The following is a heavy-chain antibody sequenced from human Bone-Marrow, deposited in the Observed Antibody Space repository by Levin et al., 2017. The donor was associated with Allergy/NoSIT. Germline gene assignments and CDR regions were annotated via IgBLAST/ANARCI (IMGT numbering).Heavy chain of an antibody. J-gene: IGHJ4*02. CDR3: AGGPRRSY. CDR1: GFTVSNNY. Sequence: LSLPCAVSGFTVSNNYMSWVRQAPGKGLEWVSLIYSDGTIDYADSVKGRFTISRDNSKNTLSLQMNSLTADDTAVYYCAGGPRRSYWGQGTLVTVSS. CDR2: IYSDGTI. V-gene: IGHV3-53*01. D-gene: IGHD3-16*01.